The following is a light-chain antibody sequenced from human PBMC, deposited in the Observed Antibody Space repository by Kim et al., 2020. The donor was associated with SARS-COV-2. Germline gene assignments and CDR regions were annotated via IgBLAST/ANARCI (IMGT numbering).Light chain of an antibody. CDR3: QQYNSFSLS. CDR2: KAS. CDR1: QSINNW. V-gene: IGKV1-5*03. J-gene: IGKJ4*01. Sequence: ASVGDRVTITCRASQSINNWLAWYQQKPGKAPKLLIYKASSLESGVPSRFSGSGSGTEFTLTISSLQPDDFATYYCQQYNSFSLSFGGGTKVDIK.